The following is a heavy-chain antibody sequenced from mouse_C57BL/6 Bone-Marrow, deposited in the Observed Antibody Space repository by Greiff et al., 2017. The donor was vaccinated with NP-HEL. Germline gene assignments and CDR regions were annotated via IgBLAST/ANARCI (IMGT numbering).Heavy chain of an antibody. CDR1: GYTFTSYW. D-gene: IGHD1-1*01. Sequence: QVQLQQSGAELAKPGASVKLSCKASGYTFTSYWMHWVKQRPGQGLEWIGYINPSSGYTKYNQKFKDKATLTVYKSSSTAYMQLSSLTYEDSAVYYCAALYYGSRGDYWGQGTTLTVSS. V-gene: IGHV1-7*01. CDR3: AALYYGSRGDY. J-gene: IGHJ2*01. CDR2: INPSSGYT.